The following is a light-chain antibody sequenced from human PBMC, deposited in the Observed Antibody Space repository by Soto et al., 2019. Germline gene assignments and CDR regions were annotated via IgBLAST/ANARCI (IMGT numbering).Light chain of an antibody. CDR2: KAF. Sequence: DIQMTQSPSTLSASVGDRVTITCRASESISTWLAWYQQKPGKAPNLLIYKAFSLESGVPSKFSGSGSGTEFTLTIRSLQTDDFATYYCQQYNIYSWTFGQGTKVEIK. CDR3: QQYNIYSWT. J-gene: IGKJ1*01. CDR1: ESISTW. V-gene: IGKV1-5*03.